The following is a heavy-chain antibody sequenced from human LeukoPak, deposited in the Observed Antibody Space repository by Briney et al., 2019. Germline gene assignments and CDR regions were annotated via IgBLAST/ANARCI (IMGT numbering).Heavy chain of an antibody. V-gene: IGHV3-23*01. Sequence: GGSLRLSCAASGFTFSNYGMSWVRQAPRKGLEWVSVISGSGANTYYADSVKGRFTISRDNSKNTLYLQVNSLRAEDTAVYYCAKAKSYYSNYDYWGQGTLVTVSS. D-gene: IGHD4-11*01. J-gene: IGHJ4*02. CDR3: AKAKSYYSNYDY. CDR2: ISGSGANT. CDR1: GFTFSNYG.